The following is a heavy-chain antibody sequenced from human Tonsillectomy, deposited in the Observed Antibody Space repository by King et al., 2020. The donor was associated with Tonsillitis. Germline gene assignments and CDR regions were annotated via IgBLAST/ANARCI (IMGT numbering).Heavy chain of an antibody. D-gene: IGHD6-25*01. V-gene: IGHV1-69*04. CDR2: IIPILGIA. Sequence: VQLVQSGAEVKKPGFSVKVSCKASGGTFSTYAISWVRQAPGQGLEWMGRIIPILGIANYAQAFQGRVTITADKSTSTAYMELSSLRSEDTAVYYCARDGTYSSGRSDYWGQGTLVTVSS. CDR1: GGTFSTYA. CDR3: ARDGTYSSGRSDY. J-gene: IGHJ4*02.